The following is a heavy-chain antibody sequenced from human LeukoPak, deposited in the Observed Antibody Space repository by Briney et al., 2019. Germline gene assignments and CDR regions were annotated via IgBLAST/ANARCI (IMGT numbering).Heavy chain of an antibody. CDR2: ISGFNT. J-gene: IGHJ4*02. Sequence: PGGSLRLSCRTSGFAFNNYAMNWVRQPPGKGLEWVSGISGFNTYYADSVKGRFTISRDNSKNTLYLQMNSLRAEDTAVYYCAKVLRIAAAGIDYWGQGTLVTVSS. CDR3: AKVLRIAAAGIDY. D-gene: IGHD6-13*01. V-gene: IGHV3-23*01. CDR1: GFAFNNYA.